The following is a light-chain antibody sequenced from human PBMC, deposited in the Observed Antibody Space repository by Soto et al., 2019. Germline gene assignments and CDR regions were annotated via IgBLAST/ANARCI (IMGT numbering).Light chain of an antibody. Sequence: DIVMTQSPLSLPVTPGEPASISCRSSQSLLHSNGYIYLDWYLQKPGQSPQLLIYLASNRASGVPEKFSGSGSGTHFTLKLSRVEAEDVGVYYCMQALQTPPAWTFRQGTTVEIK. CDR1: QSLLHSNGYIY. CDR2: LAS. CDR3: MQALQTPPAWT. V-gene: IGKV2-28*01. J-gene: IGKJ1*01.